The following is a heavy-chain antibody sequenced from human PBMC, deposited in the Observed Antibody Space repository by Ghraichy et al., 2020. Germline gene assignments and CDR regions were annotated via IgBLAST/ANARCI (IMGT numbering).Heavy chain of an antibody. CDR1: GFTFSSYG. V-gene: IGHV3-30*02. D-gene: IGHD3-22*01. J-gene: IGHJ4*02. Sequence: LSLTCAASGFTFSSYGMHWVRQAPGKGLEWVAFIRYDGSNKYYADSVKGRFTISRDNSKNTLYLQMNSLRAEDTAVYYCAKDPGYYYDSSGEHLDYWGQGTLVTVSS. CDR3: AKDPGYYYDSSGEHLDY. CDR2: IRYDGSNK.